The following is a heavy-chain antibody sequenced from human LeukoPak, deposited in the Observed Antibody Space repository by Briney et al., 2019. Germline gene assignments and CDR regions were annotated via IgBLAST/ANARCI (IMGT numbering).Heavy chain of an antibody. V-gene: IGHV4-34*01. J-gene: IGHJ5*02. CDR3: ATKAFIAAAGNWFDP. D-gene: IGHD6-13*01. CDR1: GGSFSGYY. CDR2: INHSGST. Sequence: PSETLSLTCAVYGGSFSGYYWSWIRQPPGKGLEWIGEINHSGSTNYNPSLKSRVTISVDTSKNQFSLKLSSVTAADTAVYYCATKAFIAAAGNWFDPWGQGTLVTVSS.